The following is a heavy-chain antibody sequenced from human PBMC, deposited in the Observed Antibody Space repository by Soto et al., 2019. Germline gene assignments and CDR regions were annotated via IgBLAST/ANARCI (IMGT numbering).Heavy chain of an antibody. J-gene: IGHJ6*02. CDR3: AKGLRGASSRYTSGYDSRPFYYYSMDV. CDR2: IYYSGST. Sequence: KTSETLSLTCTVSGGSISSSSYYWGWVRQPPGKGLEWIGSIYYSGSTYYNPSLKSRVTISVDTSKNKFSLKLSSVTAADTAVYYCAKGLRGASSRYTSGYDSRPFYYYSMDVWGQGTTVTVSS. CDR1: GGSISSSSYY. V-gene: IGHV4-39*01. D-gene: IGHD5-12*01.